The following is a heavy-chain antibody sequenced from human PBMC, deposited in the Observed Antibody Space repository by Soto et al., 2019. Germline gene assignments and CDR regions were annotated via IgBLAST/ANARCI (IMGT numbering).Heavy chain of an antibody. CDR2: LSYLGTT. CDR1: NDSIRSGTYY. V-gene: IGHV4-39*07. J-gene: IGHJ6*02. CDR3: ARDKGRYYGMDV. Sequence: KSSETLSLTCTVSNDSIRSGTYYWAWIRQPPGRGLEWMGSLSYLGTTDYNPSLKSRVTISVDTSKNQFSLKLSSVTAADTAVYYCARDKGRYYGMDVWGQGTTVTVSS.